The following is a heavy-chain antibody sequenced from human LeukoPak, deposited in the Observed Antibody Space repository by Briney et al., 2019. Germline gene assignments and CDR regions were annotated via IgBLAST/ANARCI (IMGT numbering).Heavy chain of an antibody. CDR2: INAGNGNT. J-gene: IGHJ4*02. V-gene: IGHV1-3*01. D-gene: IGHD5-24*01. CDR3: AREIDRDDYNRFFDD. Sequence: ASVKVSCKASGYSFSTYTMNWVRQAPGQRLEWMGWINAGNGNTKYSQKFQGRVTITRDTSASTAYMEMRSLRSEDTAVYYCAREIDRDDYNRFFDDWGQGTLVTVSS. CDR1: GYSFSTYT.